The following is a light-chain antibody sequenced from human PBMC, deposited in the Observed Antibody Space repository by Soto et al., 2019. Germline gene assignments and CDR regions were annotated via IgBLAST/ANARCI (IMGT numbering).Light chain of an antibody. V-gene: IGKV3-20*01. CDR3: QQYGSSPRT. J-gene: IGKJ1*01. CDR1: QSVSSSY. Sequence: EIVLTQSPGTLSLSPGERATLSCRASQSVSSSYLAWYQQNPGQAPRLLIYGASSRATGIPDRFSGSGSGTDFTLTISRLEPEDFAVCYCQQYGSSPRTFGQGTKVDIK. CDR2: GAS.